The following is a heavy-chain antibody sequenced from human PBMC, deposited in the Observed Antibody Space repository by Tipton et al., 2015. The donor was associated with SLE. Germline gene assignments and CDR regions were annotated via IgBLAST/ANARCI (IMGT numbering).Heavy chain of an antibody. CDR1: GGSISSGDYY. D-gene: IGHD5-18*01. CDR2: IYYSGST. J-gene: IGHJ4*02. CDR3: ARVLSDTAMVGPFDY. Sequence: TLSLTCTVSGGSISSGDYYWSWIRQPPGKGLEWIGYIYYSGSTYYNPSLKSRVTISVDTSKNQFSLKLSSVTAADTAVYYCARVLSDTAMVGPFDYWGQGTRVTVSS. V-gene: IGHV4-30-4*01.